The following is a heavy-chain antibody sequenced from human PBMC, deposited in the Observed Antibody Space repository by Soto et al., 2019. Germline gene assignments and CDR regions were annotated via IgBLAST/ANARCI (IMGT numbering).Heavy chain of an antibody. Sequence: SETLSLTCTVSGGSISSGGYYWSWIRQHPGKGLEWIGYIYYSGSTYYNPSLKSRVTISVDTSKNQFSLKLSSVTAADTAVYYCAAGISSSSWYSYYYGMDVWGQGTTVTVSS. CDR3: AAGISSSSWYSYYYGMDV. V-gene: IGHV4-31*03. J-gene: IGHJ6*02. D-gene: IGHD6-13*01. CDR2: IYYSGST. CDR1: GGSISSGGYY.